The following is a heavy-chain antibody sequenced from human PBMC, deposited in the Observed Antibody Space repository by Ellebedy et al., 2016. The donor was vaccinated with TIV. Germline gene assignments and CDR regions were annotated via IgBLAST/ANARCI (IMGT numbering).Heavy chain of an antibody. V-gene: IGHV3-64D*09. CDR1: GFTFSSYA. J-gene: IGHJ4*02. CDR2: ISSNGGST. D-gene: IGHD3-22*01. Sequence: GESLKISCSASGFTFSSYAVHWVRQAPGKGLEYVSAISSNGGSTYYADSVKGRFTISRDNSKNTLYLQMSSLRAGDTAVYYCVKDTLSYYDSSGYYNYFDYWGQGTLVTVSS. CDR3: VKDTLSYYDSSGYYNYFDY.